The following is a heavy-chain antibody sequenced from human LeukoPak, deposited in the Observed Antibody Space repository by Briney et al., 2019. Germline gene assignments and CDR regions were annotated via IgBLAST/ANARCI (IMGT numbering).Heavy chain of an antibody. D-gene: IGHD2-21*01. CDR3: ARENGVVNAYFAY. CDR2: IHYKGST. J-gene: IGHJ4*02. CDR1: GGSISTYY. Sequence: PSETLSHTCTVSGGSISTYYWSWIRQPPGKGLEWIGYIHYKGSTNYNPSLKSRVTISIDTSKNQFSLKLTSVTAADTAVYYCARENGVVNAYFAYWGQGTLGTVSS. V-gene: IGHV4-59*01.